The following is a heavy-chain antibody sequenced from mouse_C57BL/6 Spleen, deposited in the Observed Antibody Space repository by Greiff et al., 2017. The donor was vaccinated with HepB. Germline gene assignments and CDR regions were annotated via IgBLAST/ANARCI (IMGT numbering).Heavy chain of an antibody. J-gene: IGHJ2*01. D-gene: IGHD2-3*01. CDR3: ARPIYDGYYLYYFDY. CDR2: INPNNGGT. Sequence: EVQLQQSGPELVKPGASVKISCKASGYTFTDYYMNWVKQSHGKSLEWIGDINPNNGGTSYNQKFKGKATLTVDKSSSTAYMELRSLTSEDSAVYYCARPIYDGYYLYYFDYWGQGTTLTVSS. CDR1: GYTFTDYY. V-gene: IGHV1-26*01.